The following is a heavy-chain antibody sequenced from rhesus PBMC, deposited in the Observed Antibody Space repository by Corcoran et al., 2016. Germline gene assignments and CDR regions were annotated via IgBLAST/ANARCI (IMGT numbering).Heavy chain of an antibody. CDR1: GGSISRSNW. Sequence: QVQLQESGPGLVKPSETLSLTCAVPGGSISRSNWWSWTRQSPGKGLGWIGDIYGGSVSTSYNPSLKSRVTISTDTSKNQFSLKLSSVTAADTAVYYCARPNNIWTGYYDYWGQGVLVTVSS. J-gene: IGHJ4*01. CDR2: IYGGSVST. D-gene: IGHD3-3*01. CDR3: ARPNNIWTGYYDY. V-gene: IGHV4-93*02.